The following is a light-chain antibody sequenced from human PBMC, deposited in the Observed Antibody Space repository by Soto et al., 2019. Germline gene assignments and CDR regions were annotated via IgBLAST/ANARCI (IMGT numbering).Light chain of an antibody. CDR2: AAS. V-gene: IGKV1-5*01. Sequence: DIQMTQSPSRLSASVGDRITITCRASQSIGYWLAGYQQKPGKAPNLLIYAASTLETGVPSRFSGSGSGTDFTLTISSLQPEDFATYYCQQLESYPSTFGGGTKVDIK. CDR3: QQLESYPST. J-gene: IGKJ4*01. CDR1: QSIGYW.